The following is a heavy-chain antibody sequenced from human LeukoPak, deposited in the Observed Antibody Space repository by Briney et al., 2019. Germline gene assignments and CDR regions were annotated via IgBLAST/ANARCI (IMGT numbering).Heavy chain of an antibody. J-gene: IGHJ5*02. CDR2: IYHSGSA. V-gene: IGHV4-39*01. Sequence: PSETLSLTCIVSGGSISSSNYYWGWIRQPPGKGLEWIGSIYHSGSAYYSPSLKSRLTISVDTSKNQFSLKLTSVTAADTAVYYCARHGEGVGIDPWGQGTLVTVSS. D-gene: IGHD3-10*01. CDR1: GGSISSSNYY. CDR3: ARHGEGVGIDP.